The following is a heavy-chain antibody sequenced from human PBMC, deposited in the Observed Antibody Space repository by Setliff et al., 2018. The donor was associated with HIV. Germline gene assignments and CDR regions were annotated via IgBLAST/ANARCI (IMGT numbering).Heavy chain of an antibody. J-gene: IGHJ4*02. Sequence: ASVKVSCKASGYTFTGYYMHWVRQAPGQGLEWMGRINPNSGGTNYAQKFQGRVTMTRDTSISTAYMELSRLRSDDTAVYYCARGDVLRFLEWLLFDYWGQGTLVTVSS. CDR1: GYTFTGYY. V-gene: IGHV1-2*06. CDR2: INPNSGGT. CDR3: ARGDVLRFLEWLLFDY. D-gene: IGHD3-3*01.